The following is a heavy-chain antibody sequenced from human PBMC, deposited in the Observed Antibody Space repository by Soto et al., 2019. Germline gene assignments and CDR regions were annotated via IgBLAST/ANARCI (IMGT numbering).Heavy chain of an antibody. CDR3: ARGREQWLVQGGYYYYYGMDV. V-gene: IGHV4-34*01. J-gene: IGHJ6*02. CDR1: GGSFSGYY. Sequence: SETLSLTCAVYGGSFSGYYWSWIRKPPGKGLERIGEINNRGSTNYNPSLKNRGTILVDTSKTQFYLKLSSVHAADTAVYYCARGREQWLVQGGYYYYYGMDVWGQGTTVT. D-gene: IGHD6-19*01. CDR2: INNRGST.